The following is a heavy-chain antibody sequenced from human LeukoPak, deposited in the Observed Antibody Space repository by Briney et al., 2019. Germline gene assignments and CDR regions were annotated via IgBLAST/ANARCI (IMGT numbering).Heavy chain of an antibody. CDR1: GYTFTTYH. D-gene: IGHD1-1*01. J-gene: IGHJ4*02. CDR2: IDTSDGNT. Sequence: ASVKVSCKASGYTFTTYHMHWVRQAPGQGLEWVGMIDTSDGNTNYAQKFLDRVTMTRDTSISTAYMELSRLRSDDTAVYYCATDRNWNLDYWGQGTLVTVSS. CDR3: ATDRNWNLDY. V-gene: IGHV1-46*03.